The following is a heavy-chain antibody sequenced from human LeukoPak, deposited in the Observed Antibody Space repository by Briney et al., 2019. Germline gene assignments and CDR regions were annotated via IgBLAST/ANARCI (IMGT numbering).Heavy chain of an antibody. D-gene: IGHD2-15*01. J-gene: IGHJ6*02. Sequence: GASVKVSCKASGYTFTGYYMHWVRQAPGQGLEWMGWISAYNGNTNYAQKLQGRVTMTTDTSTSTAYMELRSLRSDDTAVYYCARDLYCSGGSCYFYTFPPYYYYGMDVWGQGTTVTVSS. CDR2: ISAYNGNT. CDR3: ARDLYCSGGSCYFYTFPPYYYYGMDV. CDR1: GYTFTGYY. V-gene: IGHV1-18*04.